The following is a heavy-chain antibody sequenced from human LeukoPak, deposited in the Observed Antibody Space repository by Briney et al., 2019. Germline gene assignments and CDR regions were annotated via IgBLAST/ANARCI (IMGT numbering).Heavy chain of an antibody. CDR2: FDPEDGKT. CDR1: GYTLPELS. J-gene: IGHJ6*02. D-gene: IGHD6-13*01. V-gene: IGHV1-24*01. CDR3: ATGYLVTAGLMDV. Sequence: GASVKVPCKVSGYTLPELSTLWVRQAPGKGLEWTGSFDPEDGKTVYAQKFQGRVTMTEDTSTDTAYMELSSVRSEDTAVYYCATGYLVTAGLMDVWGQGTTVTVSS.